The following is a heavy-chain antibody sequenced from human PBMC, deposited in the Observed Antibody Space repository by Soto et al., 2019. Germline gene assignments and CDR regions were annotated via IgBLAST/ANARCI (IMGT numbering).Heavy chain of an antibody. D-gene: IGHD3-3*01. J-gene: IGHJ6*03. CDR3: ARVVSYYDFWSGPNYYYYMDV. V-gene: IGHV4-59*01. CDR1: GGSISSYY. Sequence: SETLSLTCTVSGGSISSYYWSWIRQPPGKGLEWIGYIYYSGSTNYNPSLKSRVTISVDTSKNQFSLKLSPVTAADTAVYYCARVVSYYDFWSGPNYYYYMDVWGKGTTVTVSS. CDR2: IYYSGST.